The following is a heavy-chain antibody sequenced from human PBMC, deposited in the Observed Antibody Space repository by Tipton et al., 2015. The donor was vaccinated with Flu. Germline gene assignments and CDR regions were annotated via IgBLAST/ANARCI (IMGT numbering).Heavy chain of an antibody. J-gene: IGHJ4*02. CDR1: GFTFSSYA. V-gene: IGHV3-23*01. Sequence: SLRLSCAASGFTFSSYAMSWVRQAPGKGLEWVSAISGSGGSTYYADSVKGRFTISRDNSKNTLYLQMNSLRAEGTAVYYCAKGSSSGWYHLVTDYWGQGTLVTVSS. D-gene: IGHD6-19*01. CDR2: ISGSGGST. CDR3: AKGSSSGWYHLVTDY.